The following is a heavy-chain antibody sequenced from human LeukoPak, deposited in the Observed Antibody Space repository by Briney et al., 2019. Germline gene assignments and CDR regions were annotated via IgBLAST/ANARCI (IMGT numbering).Heavy chain of an antibody. J-gene: IGHJ3*02. CDR1: GGSFSGYY. D-gene: IGHD5-24*01. CDR2: INHSGST. Sequence: SETLSLTCAVYGGSFSGYYWSWIRQPPGKGLEWIGEINHSGSTNYNPSLKSRVTISVDTSKNQFSLKLSSVTAADTAIYYCARVGGMLTINNEAFDIWGQGTVVTVS. V-gene: IGHV4-34*01. CDR3: ARVGGMLTINNEAFDI.